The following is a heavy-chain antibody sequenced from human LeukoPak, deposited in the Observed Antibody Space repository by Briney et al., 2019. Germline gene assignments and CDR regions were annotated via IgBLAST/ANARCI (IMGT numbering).Heavy chain of an antibody. Sequence: PSETLSLTCTVSGGSISSSSYYWGWIRQPPGKGLEWLGNIYYSGSTNYNPSLKSRVTISVDTSKNQFSLKLNSVTAADTAVYYCARFDYDLLAGYSYYFDYWGQGTLVTVSS. CDR1: GGSISSSSYY. J-gene: IGHJ4*02. V-gene: IGHV4-61*05. CDR2: IYYSGST. CDR3: ARFDYDLLAGYSYYFDY. D-gene: IGHD3-9*01.